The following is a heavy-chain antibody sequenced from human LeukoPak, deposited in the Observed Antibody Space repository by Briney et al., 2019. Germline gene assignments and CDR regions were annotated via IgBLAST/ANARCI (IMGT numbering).Heavy chain of an antibody. CDR2: INAGNGNT. CDR1: GYTFTNYA. D-gene: IGHD3-22*01. J-gene: IGHJ1*01. V-gene: IGHV1-3*01. Sequence: GASVKVSCKASGYTFTNYAMHWVRQAPGQRLEWMGWINAGNGNTKYSQKFQGRVTITRDTSASTAYMELSSLRSEDTAVYYCARSNIVVVPTSGRYFQHWGQGTLVTVSS. CDR3: ARSNIVVVPTSGRYFQH.